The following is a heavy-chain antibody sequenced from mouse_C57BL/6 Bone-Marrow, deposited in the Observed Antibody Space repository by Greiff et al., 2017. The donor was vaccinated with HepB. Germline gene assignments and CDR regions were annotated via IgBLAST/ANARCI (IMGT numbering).Heavy chain of an antibody. V-gene: IGHV1-5*01. J-gene: IGHJ2*01. Sequence: VQLQQSGTVLARPGASVKMSCKTSGYTFTSYWMHWVKQRPGQGLEWIGAIYPGNSDTSYNQKFKGKAKLSADTSASTAYMELSSLTNEDSAVYYCTSSYSSGYGYWGQGTTLTVSS. CDR1: GYTFTSYW. CDR2: IYPGNSDT. CDR3: TSSYSSGYGY. D-gene: IGHD3-2*02.